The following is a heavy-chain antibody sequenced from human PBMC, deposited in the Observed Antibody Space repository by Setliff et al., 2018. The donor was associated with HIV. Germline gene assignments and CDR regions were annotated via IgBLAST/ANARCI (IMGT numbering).Heavy chain of an antibody. D-gene: IGHD3-16*01. Sequence: SETLSLTCNVSGGSINSTSYYWGWLRQPPGKGLEWIGSVFYTGYAFYNPSLKSRVSFSVDTSKNQFSLNLTSVTAADTAVYYCAEVRGSWFDPWGQGTLVTVSS. CDR3: AEVRGSWFDP. V-gene: IGHV4-39*07. J-gene: IGHJ5*02. CDR2: VFYTGYA. CDR1: GGSINSTSYY.